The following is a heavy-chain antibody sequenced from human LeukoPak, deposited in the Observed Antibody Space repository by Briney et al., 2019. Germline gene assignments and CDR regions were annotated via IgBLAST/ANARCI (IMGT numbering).Heavy chain of an antibody. CDR1: GFTFSSYV. CDR2: ISGSGGST. V-gene: IGHV3-23*01. D-gene: IGHD6-19*01. Sequence: GGSLRLSCAASGFTFSSYVMSWVRQAPGKGLEWVSAISGSGGSTYYADSVKGRFTISRDNSKNTLYLQMNSLRAEDTAVYYCAKGGGQWLVTWFDPWGQGTLVTVSS. J-gene: IGHJ5*02. CDR3: AKGGGQWLVTWFDP.